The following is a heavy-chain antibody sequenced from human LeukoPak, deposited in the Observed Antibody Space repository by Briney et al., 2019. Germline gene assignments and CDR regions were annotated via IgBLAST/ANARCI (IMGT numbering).Heavy chain of an antibody. V-gene: IGHV3-30*14. J-gene: IGHJ6*02. Sequence: GGSLRLSCAASGFSFSKYAMHWVRQAPGKGLEWVAVISFDETKKYYADSVKGRFTISRDNSKNTLYLQMNSLRAEDTAVYYCARDLGSGWYDYYYGMDVWGQGTTVTVSS. D-gene: IGHD6-19*01. CDR3: ARDLGSGWYDYYYGMDV. CDR1: GFSFSKYA. CDR2: ISFDETKK.